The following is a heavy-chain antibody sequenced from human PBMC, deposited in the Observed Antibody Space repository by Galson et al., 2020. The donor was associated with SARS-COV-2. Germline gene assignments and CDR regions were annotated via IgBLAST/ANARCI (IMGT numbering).Heavy chain of an antibody. Sequence: GESLKISCAASGFTFSSYAMHWVRQAPGKGLEWVAVISYDGSNKYYADSVKGRFTIPRDNSKNTLYLQMNSLRAEDTAVYYCARGRLYYYGSGSYYKGPDFDYWGQGTLVTVSS. CDR1: GFTFSSYA. J-gene: IGHJ4*02. V-gene: IGHV3-30-3*01. CDR3: ARGRLYYYGSGSYYKGPDFDY. D-gene: IGHD3-10*01. CDR2: ISYDGSNK.